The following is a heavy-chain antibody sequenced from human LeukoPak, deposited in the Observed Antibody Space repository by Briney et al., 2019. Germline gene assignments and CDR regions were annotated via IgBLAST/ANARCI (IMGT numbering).Heavy chain of an antibody. V-gene: IGHV4-4*07. CDR3: ARHSRSGYIGYENAFDI. CDR2: IYTSGST. Sequence: SETLSLTCTVSGGSISSYYWSWIRQPAGKGLEWMGRIYTSGSTNYNPSLKSRVTMSVDTSKNQFSLKLNSVTAADTGIYYCARHSRSGYIGYENAFDIWGQGTMVTVSS. D-gene: IGHD5-12*01. CDR1: GGSISSYY. J-gene: IGHJ3*02.